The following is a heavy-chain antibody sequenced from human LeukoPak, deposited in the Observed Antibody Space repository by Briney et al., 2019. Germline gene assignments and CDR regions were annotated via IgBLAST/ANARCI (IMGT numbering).Heavy chain of an antibody. V-gene: IGHV3-9*01. Sequence: GGSLRLSCVVSGFMFGDYAIHWVREAPGKGLEWVSGVGWHGGSIGYADSVKGRFTVSRDNAKRSLYLQMNSLRAEDTALYYSTKDKSARSSYGDAFDISGQARVVTVSS. D-gene: IGHD6-6*01. CDR3: TKDKSARSSYGDAFDI. CDR1: GFMFGDYA. J-gene: IGHJ3*02. CDR2: VGWHGGSI.